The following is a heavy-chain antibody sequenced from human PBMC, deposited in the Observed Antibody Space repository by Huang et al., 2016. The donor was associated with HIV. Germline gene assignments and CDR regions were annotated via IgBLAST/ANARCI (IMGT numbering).Heavy chain of an antibody. CDR3: ARLGASSWFPDMNYFDY. Sequence: QLQLQESGPGLVKPSETLSLTCTVPGGSISSSNHHWGWIRQPPGKGLEWVGSIYYSGSTYDKASLKSRVTISVDTSKNQFSLKLSTVTAADTAVYHCARLGASSWFPDMNYFDYWGQGTLVTVSS. CDR2: IYYSGST. CDR1: GGSISSSNHH. J-gene: IGHJ4*02. D-gene: IGHD6-13*01. V-gene: IGHV4-39*01.